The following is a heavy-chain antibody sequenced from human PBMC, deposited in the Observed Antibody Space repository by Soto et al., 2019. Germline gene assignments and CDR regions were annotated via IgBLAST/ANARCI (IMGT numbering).Heavy chain of an antibody. J-gene: IGHJ4*02. D-gene: IGHD3-3*01. CDR1: GGSISSYY. CDR3: ARYYDFLRFDY. V-gene: IGHV4-59*01. CDR2: IYYSGST. Sequence: TSETLSLTCTVSGGSISSYYWSWIRQPPGKGLEWIGYIYYSGSTNYNPSLKSRVTISVDTSKNQFSLKLSSVTAADTAVYYCARYYDFLRFDYWGQGTLVTVSS.